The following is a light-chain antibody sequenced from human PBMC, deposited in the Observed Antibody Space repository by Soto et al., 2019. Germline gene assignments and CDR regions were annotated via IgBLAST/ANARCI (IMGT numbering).Light chain of an antibody. CDR2: SNN. Sequence: QSVLTQPPSASGTPGQRVTISCSGSSSNIGSNTVNWYQQLPGTAPKLLIYSNNQRPSGVPDRFSGSKSGTSASLAISGLQSEDEADYYCAEWDDSLNGPVFRTGTEVPGL. V-gene: IGLV1-44*01. CDR3: AEWDDSLNGPV. CDR1: SSNIGSNT. J-gene: IGLJ1*01.